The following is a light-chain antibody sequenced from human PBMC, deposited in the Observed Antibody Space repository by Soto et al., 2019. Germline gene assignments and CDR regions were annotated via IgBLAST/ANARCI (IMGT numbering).Light chain of an antibody. J-gene: IGLJ2*01. V-gene: IGLV4-69*01. Sequence: QAVLTQSPSASASLGASVKLTCTLSNGHSSFAIAWHQQQPEKGPRFLMKLNSDGSHSKGDGISDRFSGSSSGAERYLTISSLQSEDEADYYCQTWGTGIRVFGGGTKLTV. CDR3: QTWGTGIRV. CDR1: NGHSSFA. CDR2: LNSDGSH.